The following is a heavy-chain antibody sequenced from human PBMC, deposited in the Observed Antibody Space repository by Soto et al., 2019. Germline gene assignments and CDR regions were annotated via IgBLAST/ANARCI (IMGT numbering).Heavy chain of an antibody. CDR3: ARRGPGTYFDY. V-gene: IGHV3-23*01. D-gene: IGHD6-13*01. Sequence: EVQLLESGGGLVQPGGSLRLSCAASGFTFSSYAMSWVRQAPGKGLEWVSVISGSGDSTYYADSVKGRFTISRDNSTTTLYLQMNSLRAEDTAVYYCARRGPGTYFDYWGQGTLVTVSS. J-gene: IGHJ4*02. CDR1: GFTFSSYA. CDR2: ISGSGDST.